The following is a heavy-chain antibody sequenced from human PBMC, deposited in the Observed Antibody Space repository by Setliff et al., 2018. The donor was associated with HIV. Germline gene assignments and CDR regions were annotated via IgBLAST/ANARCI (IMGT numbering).Heavy chain of an antibody. J-gene: IGHJ4*02. Sequence: ASVKVSCKASGYTFTRNQIHWLRQAPGQGLEWMGIINPSGGSAAYAEQFQGRVTMTSDTSTNTVYMELRSLRSEETAVFYCARDGGDGSGCYYADSWGQGTLVTVSS. CDR2: INPSGGSA. D-gene: IGHD6-19*01. CDR1: GYTFTRNQ. CDR3: ARDGGDGSGCYYADS. V-gene: IGHV1-46*01.